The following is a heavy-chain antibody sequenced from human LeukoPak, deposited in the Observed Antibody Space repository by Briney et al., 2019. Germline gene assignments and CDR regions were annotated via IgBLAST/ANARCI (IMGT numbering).Heavy chain of an antibody. CDR3: AKPILTGYYIFDY. CDR2: INSDGSWT. V-gene: IGHV3-74*01. D-gene: IGHD3-9*01. CDR1: GNYW. J-gene: IGHJ4*02. Sequence: GGSLRLSCAASGNYWMHWVRQAPGKGLVWVSHINSDGSWTSYADSVKGRFTISKDNAKNTLYLQMNSLRAEDTAVYYCAKPILTGYYIFDYWGQGTLVTVSS.